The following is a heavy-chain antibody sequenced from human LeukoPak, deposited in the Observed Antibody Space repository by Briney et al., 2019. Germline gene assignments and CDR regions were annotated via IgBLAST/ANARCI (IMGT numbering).Heavy chain of an antibody. CDR3: ARDLRLRLGEFLDYYYYMDV. Sequence: GASVKVSCKASGYTFTGYYMHWVRQAPGQGLEWMGWISAYNGNTNYAQKLQGRVTMTTDTSTSTAYMELRSLRSDDTAVYYCARDLRLRLGEFLDYYYYMDVWGKGTTVTVSS. CDR1: GYTFTGYY. V-gene: IGHV1-18*04. J-gene: IGHJ6*03. CDR2: ISAYNGNT. D-gene: IGHD3-16*01.